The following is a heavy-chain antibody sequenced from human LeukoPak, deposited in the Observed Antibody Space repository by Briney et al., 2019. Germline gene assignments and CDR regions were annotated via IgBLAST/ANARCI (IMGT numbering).Heavy chain of an antibody. CDR1: GFTFSSYA. CDR2: ISSNGGST. CDR3: AHSSSIHDAFDI. V-gene: IGHV3-64*01. J-gene: IGHJ3*02. D-gene: IGHD6-13*01. Sequence: GGPLRLSCAASGFTFSSYAMHWVRQAPGKGLEYVSAISSNGGSTYYANSVKGRFTISRDNSKNTLYLQMGSLRAEDMAVYYCAHSSSIHDAFDIWGQGTMVTVSS.